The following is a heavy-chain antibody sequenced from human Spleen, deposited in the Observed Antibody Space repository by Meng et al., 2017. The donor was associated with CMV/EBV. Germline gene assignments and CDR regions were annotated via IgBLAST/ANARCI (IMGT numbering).Heavy chain of an antibody. D-gene: IGHD1-14*01. Sequence: GESLKISCAASGFTFNNYAMHWVRQAPGKGLEWLAVIWYDGSNRYYTDSVKGRFTISRDNSKNTLYLQMNSLRAEDTAVYYCARETGAKGWFDPWGQGTLVTVSS. CDR1: GFTFNNYA. J-gene: IGHJ5*02. V-gene: IGHV3-33*01. CDR2: IWYDGSNR. CDR3: ARETGAKGWFDP.